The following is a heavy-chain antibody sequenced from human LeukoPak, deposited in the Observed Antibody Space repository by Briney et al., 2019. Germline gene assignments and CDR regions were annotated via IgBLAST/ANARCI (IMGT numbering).Heavy chain of an antibody. Sequence: PSETLSLTCTVSGASVRRYYSSWIRQSPGKGLEWIGYSHYSGSASFNPSLKSRVSISVDTSKNQFSLNLRSLTAADTAVYYCAGGGYCSSASCHAPLFDWWGPGTLVTVSS. J-gene: IGHJ4*02. D-gene: IGHD2-2*01. CDR1: GASVRRYY. CDR2: SHYSGSA. CDR3: AGGGYCSSASCHAPLFDW. V-gene: IGHV4-59*02.